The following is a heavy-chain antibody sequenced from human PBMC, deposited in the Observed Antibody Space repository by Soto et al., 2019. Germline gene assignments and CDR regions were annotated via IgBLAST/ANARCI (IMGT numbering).Heavy chain of an antibody. Sequence: QVQLLESGPGLVKPAETLSLSCTVPGGSINSGGFYWTWMRHHPGKGLEWLGNIYYSGTTHHNPSLEGRIFISVDTSRNQFSLNVTSVTAADTAVYYCARGRGYSYQNDCDLWGRGVVVTVYS. J-gene: IGHJ5*02. CDR3: ARGRGYSYQNDCDL. CDR1: GGSINSGGFY. V-gene: IGHV4-31*02. D-gene: IGHD6-25*01. CDR2: IYYSGTT.